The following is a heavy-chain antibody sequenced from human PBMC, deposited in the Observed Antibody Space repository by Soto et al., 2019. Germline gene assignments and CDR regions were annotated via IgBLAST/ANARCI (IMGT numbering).Heavy chain of an antibody. CDR1: GYTFNNFG. Sequence: ASVKVSCEASGYTFNNFGISWVRQAPGQGLEWMGWISAYSGDTKSAQKLQDRVTLTTDTVTSTAYMELRSLRYDDAGVYYCVRDLDYHIFIGYRGPPNFDQWGPGTMVTVYS. J-gene: IGHJ4*02. V-gene: IGHV1-18*01. CDR2: ISAYSGDT. D-gene: IGHD3-9*01. CDR3: VRDLDYHIFIGYRGPPNFDQ.